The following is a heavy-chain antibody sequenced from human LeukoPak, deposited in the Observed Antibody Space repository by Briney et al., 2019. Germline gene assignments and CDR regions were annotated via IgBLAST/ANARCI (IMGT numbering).Heavy chain of an antibody. V-gene: IGHV3-30*03. CDR3: ARDWGTGGTYYDFWSGYYTGRYFDY. CDR1: GFTFSSYG. CDR2: ISYDGSNK. D-gene: IGHD3-3*01. Sequence: GGSLRLSCAASGFTFSSYGMHWVRQAPGKGLEWVAVISYDGSNKYYADSVKGRFTISRDNSKNTLYLQMNSLRAEDTAVYYCARDWGTGGTYYDFWSGYYTGRYFDYWGQGTLVTVSS. J-gene: IGHJ4*02.